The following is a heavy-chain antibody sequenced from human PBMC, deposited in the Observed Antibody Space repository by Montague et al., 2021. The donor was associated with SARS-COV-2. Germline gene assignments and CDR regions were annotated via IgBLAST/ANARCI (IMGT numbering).Heavy chain of an antibody. CDR3: ARRYDFYRAEAFDV. CDR1: GFSLNTDGVG. J-gene: IGHJ3*01. CDR2: XYWDGDQ. Sequence: PALVKPTQTLTLTCVFSGFSLNTDGVGVAWIRRPPGKALVWLALXYWDGDQRYSPSLKTRVTITKDTSRNRVVLTMTNLDPVDTATYYCARRYDFYRAEAFDVWGQGTMVTVSS. D-gene: IGHD3-3*01. V-gene: IGHV2-5*02.